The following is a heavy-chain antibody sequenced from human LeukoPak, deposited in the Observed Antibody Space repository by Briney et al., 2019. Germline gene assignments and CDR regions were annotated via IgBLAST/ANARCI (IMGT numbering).Heavy chain of an antibody. D-gene: IGHD2-2*01. CDR3: AGGPFAVPAANRYYYYYMDV. CDR2: INHSGST. V-gene: IGHV4-34*01. J-gene: IGHJ6*03. Sequence: SETLSLTCAVYGGSFSGYYWSWIRQPPGKGLEWIGEINHSGSTNYNPSLKSRVTISVDTSKNQFSLTLSSVTAADTAVYYCAGGPFAVPAANRYYYYYMDVWGKGTTVTVSS. CDR1: GGSFSGYY.